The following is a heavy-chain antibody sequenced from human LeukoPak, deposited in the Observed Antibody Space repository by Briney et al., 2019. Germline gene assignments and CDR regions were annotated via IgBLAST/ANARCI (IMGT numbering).Heavy chain of an antibody. D-gene: IGHD3-16*01. Sequence: GGSLRLSCAASGFRLTTFAMHCVRQAPGKGLEWPAVLSYDGSNEFYEESVKGRFSISRDNSNNTLYLQMDGLRAEDTAIYYCVRESSHESFAYSEFDHWGQGTRVIVSS. V-gene: IGHV3-30*04. CDR1: GFRLTTFA. CDR3: VRESSHESFAYSEFDH. J-gene: IGHJ4*02. CDR2: LSYDGSNE.